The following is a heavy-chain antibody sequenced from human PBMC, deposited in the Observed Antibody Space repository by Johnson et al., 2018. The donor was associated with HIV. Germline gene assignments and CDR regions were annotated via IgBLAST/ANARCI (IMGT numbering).Heavy chain of an antibody. D-gene: IGHD2-21*02. Sequence: VLLVESGGGLVQPGRSLRLSCAASGFTFDDYAMHWVRQAPGKGLEWVSGIGWNSGSIGYADSVKGRFTISRDNAKNSLYLQMNSLRAEDTALYSCAKDMEVVTAHSHAFDIWGQGTMVTVSS. CDR1: GFTFDDYA. V-gene: IGHV3-9*01. J-gene: IGHJ3*02. CDR3: AKDMEVVTAHSHAFDI. CDR2: IGWNSGSI.